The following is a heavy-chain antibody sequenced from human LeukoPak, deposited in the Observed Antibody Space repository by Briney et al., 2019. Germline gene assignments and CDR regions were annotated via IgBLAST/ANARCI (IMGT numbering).Heavy chain of an antibody. V-gene: IGHV1-18*01. D-gene: IGHD1-14*01. CDR3: ARGNPHDAFDI. CDR2: ISPYNDNT. CDR1: GYTFVNHG. Sequence: GASVKVSCKTSGYTFVNHGINWVRQAPGQGLEWMGGISPYNDNTNYAQKLQARVTMTTDTSTTTAYLELRSLRSDDTAVYYCARGNPHDAFDIWGQGKMVTVSS. J-gene: IGHJ3*02.